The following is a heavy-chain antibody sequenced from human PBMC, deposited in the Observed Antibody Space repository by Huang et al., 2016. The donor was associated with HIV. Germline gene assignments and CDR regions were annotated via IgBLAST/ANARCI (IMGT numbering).Heavy chain of an antibody. V-gene: IGHV1-18*01. CDR1: GYTFSIYG. Sequence: QIQLVQSGPEVKKPGASVKVSCKASGYTFSIYGISWVRQAPGKGPEWMGLVSAYSGYTNYAQKFQGRVTMTADTSAITAYMDLRGLTSDDTAVYYCARVPSDHFSDYWGQGTLVTVSS. J-gene: IGHJ4*02. CDR3: ARVPSDHFSDY. CDR2: VSAYSGYT.